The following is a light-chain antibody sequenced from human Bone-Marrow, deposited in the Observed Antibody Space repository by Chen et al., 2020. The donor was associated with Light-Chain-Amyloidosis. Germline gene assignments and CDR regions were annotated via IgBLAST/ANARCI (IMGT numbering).Light chain of an antibody. J-gene: IGKJ1*01. CDR3: HQYYNTPWA. V-gene: IGKV4-1*01. Sequence: DIVLTQSPDSLAASLGERATINCKSSQTLFYSANNNNYLAWYQQKPRQPPKLLIYWASTRESGVPDRFSGSGSGTDFTLTISSLQAEDVAVYYCHQYYNTPWAFGQGTKVEIK. CDR1: QTLFYSANNNNY. CDR2: WAS.